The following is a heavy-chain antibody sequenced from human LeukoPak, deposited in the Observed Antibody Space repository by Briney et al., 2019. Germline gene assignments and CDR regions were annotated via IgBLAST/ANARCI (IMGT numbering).Heavy chain of an antibody. CDR1: GFTFSIAW. D-gene: IGHD3-22*01. CDR2: TRNKANSYTP. V-gene: IGHV3-72*01. CDR3: AMEGESSGPDFDY. Sequence: GGSLRLSCAASGFTFSIAWMSWVRQAPGKGLEWVGRTRNKANSYTPDYAASVKGRFTISRDESKNSLYLQMNSLKTEDTAVYYCAMEGESSGPDFDYWGQGTLVTVSS. J-gene: IGHJ4*02.